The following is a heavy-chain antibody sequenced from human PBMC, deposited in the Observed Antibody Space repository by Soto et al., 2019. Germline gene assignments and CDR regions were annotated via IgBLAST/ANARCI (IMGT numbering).Heavy chain of an antibody. D-gene: IGHD3-22*01. Sequence: SETLSLTCTVSGCSISSGGYYWSWIRQHPGKGLEWIGYIYYSGSTYYNPSLKSRVTISVDTSKNQFSLKLSSVTAADTAVYYCARAYYYDSSGYYFDYWGQGTLVTVSS. CDR2: IYYSGST. CDR3: ARAYYYDSSGYYFDY. CDR1: GCSISSGGYY. J-gene: IGHJ4*02. V-gene: IGHV4-31*03.